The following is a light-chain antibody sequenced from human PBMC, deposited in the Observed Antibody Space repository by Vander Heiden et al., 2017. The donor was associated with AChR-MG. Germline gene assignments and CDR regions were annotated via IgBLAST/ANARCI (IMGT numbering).Light chain of an antibody. CDR1: QSISSY. J-gene: IGKJ2*01. CDR3: QQSDSTLYT. CDR2: AAP. V-gene: IGKV1-39*01. Sequence: DIQMTQSPSSLSASVGDIVTITCRASQSISSYLNWYQQKPGKAPKLLIYAAPRLLSGVPSRFSGGRSGADFTLTISSLQPEDFATYYCQQSDSTLYTFGQGTKVEIK.